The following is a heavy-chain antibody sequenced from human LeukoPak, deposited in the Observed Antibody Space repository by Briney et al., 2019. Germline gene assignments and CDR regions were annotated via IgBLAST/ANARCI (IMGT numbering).Heavy chain of an antibody. D-gene: IGHD6-19*01. CDR2: IKEDGSEK. J-gene: IGHJ4*02. CDR3: ASGYYSGWYIPYY. V-gene: IGHV3-7*01. CDR1: GFTFSTSW. Sequence: PGGSLRLSCAASGFTFSTSWMIWVRQAPGKGLEWVANIKEDGSEKHYVDSVKGRFTTSRDNAKNSLYLQMNSLRAEDTAVYYCASGYYSGWYIPYYWGQGTLVTVSS.